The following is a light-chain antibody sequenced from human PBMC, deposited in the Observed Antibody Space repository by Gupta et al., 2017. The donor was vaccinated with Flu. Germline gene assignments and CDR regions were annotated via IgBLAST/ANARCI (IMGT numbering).Light chain of an antibody. CDR3: AAWDDSLNGWV. Sequence: RVTISCSGSSSSIGGNSVNWYQQRPGTAPNLLIYTDNQRPSGVPDRFSGSKSGTSASLAISGLQSEDEADYYCAAWDDSLNGWVFGGGTKLTVL. J-gene: IGLJ3*02. V-gene: IGLV1-44*01. CDR2: TDN. CDR1: SSSIGGNS.